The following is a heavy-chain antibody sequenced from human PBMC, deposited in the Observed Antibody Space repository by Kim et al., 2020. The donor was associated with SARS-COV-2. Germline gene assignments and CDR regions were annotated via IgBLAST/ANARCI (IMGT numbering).Heavy chain of an antibody. CDR3: ARAPERVYYFDY. D-gene: IGHD1-1*01. Sequence: YADSVKGRFTISRDTSKIALDLQMNGLRAEDTAVYYCARAPERVYYFDYWGQGTLVTVAA. J-gene: IGHJ4*02. V-gene: IGHV3-66*01.